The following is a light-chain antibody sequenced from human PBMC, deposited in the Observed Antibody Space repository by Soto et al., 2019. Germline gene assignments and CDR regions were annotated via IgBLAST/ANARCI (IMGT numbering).Light chain of an antibody. Sequence: DIQMTQSPSSLSASVGDRVAVTCRASQGISSWLAWYQQKPEEAPKSLIYTASSLQSGVPSRFSGSGSGTDFTLTISSLQPEDFATYYCQQCDSYPLTFGGGTKVDIK. CDR3: QQCDSYPLT. CDR2: TAS. V-gene: IGKV1D-16*01. J-gene: IGKJ4*01. CDR1: QGISSW.